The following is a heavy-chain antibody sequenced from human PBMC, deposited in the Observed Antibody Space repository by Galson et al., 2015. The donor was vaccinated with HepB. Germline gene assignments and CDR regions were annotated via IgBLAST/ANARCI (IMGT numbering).Heavy chain of an antibody. D-gene: IGHD3-3*01. CDR2: ISCSGGST. CDR3: ATVLGVTIPDY. Sequence: SLRLSCAASGFTFSSYSMSWVRQAPGKGLEWVADISCSGGSTYYADSVKGRFTISRDNSKNSLYLQMNSLRAEDTAVYYCATVLGVTIPDYWGPGTLVAVSS. J-gene: IGHJ4*02. V-gene: IGHV3-23*01. CDR1: GFTFSSYS.